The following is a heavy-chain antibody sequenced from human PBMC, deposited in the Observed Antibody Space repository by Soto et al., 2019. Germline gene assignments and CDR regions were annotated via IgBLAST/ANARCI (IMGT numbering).Heavy chain of an antibody. V-gene: IGHV4-34*01. CDR3: ARGSLDTVDSSGFYEF. Sequence: SETLSLTCAVYGGSFSAYYWSWIRQPPGKGLEWIGEINHSGGTSYNPSLKSRVTISVDTSKSQFSLKLTSVTAADRAVYYCARGSLDTVDSSGFYEFWSQGTPDTVSS. CDR2: INHSGGT. D-gene: IGHD3-22*01. CDR1: GGSFSAYY. J-gene: IGHJ4*02.